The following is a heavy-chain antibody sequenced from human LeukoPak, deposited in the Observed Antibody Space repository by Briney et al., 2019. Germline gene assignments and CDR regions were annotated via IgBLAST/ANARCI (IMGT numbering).Heavy chain of an antibody. J-gene: IGHJ6*03. CDR2: ISSSSSYI. CDR3: ARDGVVVVPAASWDYYYYMDV. D-gene: IGHD2-2*01. CDR1: GFTFSTYS. Sequence: PGGSLRLSCAASGFTFSTYSMNWVRQAPGKGLEWVSSISSSSSYIYYADSVKGRFTISRDNAKNSLFLQMNSLRAGDTAVYYCARDGVVVVPAASWDYYYYMDVWGKGTTVTVSS. V-gene: IGHV3-21*01.